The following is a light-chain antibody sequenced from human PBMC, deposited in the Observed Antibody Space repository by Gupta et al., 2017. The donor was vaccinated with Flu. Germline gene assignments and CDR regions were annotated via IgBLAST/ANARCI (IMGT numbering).Light chain of an antibody. V-gene: IGKV1-39*01. J-gene: IGKJ2*01. Sequence: DIQMTQSPSSLSASVGDRVTITCRASQSISSYLNWYQQKPGKAPKLLIYAASSLQSGVPSRFSGSGGGTDFTITISSRQQEDFAAYYCQQHNSSTPYTFGQGTKVEIK. CDR2: AAS. CDR3: QQHNSSTPYT. CDR1: QSISSY.